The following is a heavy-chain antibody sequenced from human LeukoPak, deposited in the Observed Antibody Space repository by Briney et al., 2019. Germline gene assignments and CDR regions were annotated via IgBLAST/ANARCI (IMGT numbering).Heavy chain of an antibody. CDR2: ISGSGGST. Sequence: GGSLRLSCAASGFTFSSYAMSWVRQAPGKGLEGVSAISGSGGSTYYADSVKGRFTISRDNSKNTLYLLMNSLRAEDTAVYYCAKGSYSIATAGTVSDYWGQGTLVTVSS. D-gene: IGHD6-13*01. V-gene: IGHV3-23*01. CDR1: GFTFSSYA. J-gene: IGHJ4*02. CDR3: AKGSYSIATAGTVSDY.